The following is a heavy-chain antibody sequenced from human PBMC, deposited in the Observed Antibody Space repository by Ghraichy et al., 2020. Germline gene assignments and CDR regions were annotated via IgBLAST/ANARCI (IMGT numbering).Heavy chain of an antibody. D-gene: IGHD2-2*01. CDR2: IYPGDSDT. V-gene: IGHV5-51*01. CDR3: ARRTVGYCSSTSCYGVENYYYYMDV. CDR1: GYSFTSYW. J-gene: IGHJ6*03. Sequence: GESLNISCKGSGYSFTSYWIGWVRQMPGKGLEWMGIIYPGDSDTRYSPSFQGQVTISADKSISTAYLQWSSLKASDTAMYYCARRTVGYCSSTSCYGVENYYYYMDVWGKGTTVTVSS.